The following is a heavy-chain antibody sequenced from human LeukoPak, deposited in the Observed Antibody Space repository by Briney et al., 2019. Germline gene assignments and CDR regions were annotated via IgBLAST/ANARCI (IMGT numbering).Heavy chain of an antibody. CDR1: GLTFSSYE. CDR2: ISSSGTTI. D-gene: IGHD2-15*01. Sequence: GGSLRLSCAASGLTFSSYEMNWVRQAPGKGLEWVSYISSSGTTIYYADSVKGRFTISRDNAKNSLYLQMNSLRAEDTAVYYCARVGVVVAATGNLWFDPWGQETLVTVSS. V-gene: IGHV3-48*03. CDR3: ARVGVVVAATGNLWFDP. J-gene: IGHJ5*02.